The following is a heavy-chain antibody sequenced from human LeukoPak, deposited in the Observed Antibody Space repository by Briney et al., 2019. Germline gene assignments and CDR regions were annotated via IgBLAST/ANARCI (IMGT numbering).Heavy chain of an antibody. J-gene: IGHJ4*02. D-gene: IGHD4-17*01. V-gene: IGHV1-69*13. CDR3: ARVLLYGDYEPPDNLDY. CDR2: IIPIFGTA. Sequence: SVKVSCKASGGTFSSYAISWVRQAPGQGLEWMGGIIPIFGTANYAQKFQGRVTITADESTSTAYMELSSLRSEDTAVYYCARVLLYGDYEPPDNLDYWGQGTLVTVSS. CDR1: GGTFSSYA.